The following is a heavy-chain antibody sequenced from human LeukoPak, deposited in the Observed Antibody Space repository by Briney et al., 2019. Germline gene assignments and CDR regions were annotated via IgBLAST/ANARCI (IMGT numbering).Heavy chain of an antibody. CDR3: ARLIAAADMWFDP. J-gene: IGHJ5*02. CDR2: INPNSGGT. CDR1: GYIFTDYY. Sequence: GASVKVSCKASGYIFTDYYMHWVRQAPGQGLEWMGWINPNSGGTNYAQKFQGRVTMTRDTSISTAYMELSRLGSDDTAVYYCARLIAAADMWFDPWGQGTLVTVSS. D-gene: IGHD6-13*01. V-gene: IGHV1-2*02.